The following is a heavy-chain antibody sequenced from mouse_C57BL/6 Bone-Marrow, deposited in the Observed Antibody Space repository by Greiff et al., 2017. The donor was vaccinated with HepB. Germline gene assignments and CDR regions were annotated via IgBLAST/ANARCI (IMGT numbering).Heavy chain of an antibody. D-gene: IGHD2-2*01. CDR1: GYSFTSYG. V-gene: IGHV1-81*01. CDR2: IYPRSGNT. Sequence: VQLQQSGPELVKPGASVKISCKASGYSFTSYGISWVKQRTGQGLEWIGEIYPRSGNTYYNEKFKGKATLTADKSSSTAYMERRSLTSEDSAVCVCAGYGEYWGQGTTLTVTA. J-gene: IGHJ2*01. CDR3: AGYGEY.